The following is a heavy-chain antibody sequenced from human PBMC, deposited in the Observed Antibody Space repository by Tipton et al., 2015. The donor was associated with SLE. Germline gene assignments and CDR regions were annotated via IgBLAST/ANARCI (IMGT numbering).Heavy chain of an antibody. D-gene: IGHD6-13*01. CDR3: ARWWGYSSSYYFDY. Sequence: TLSLTCNVLGGSPSSNNWSLIRQPPGKRLEWIGYIYTSGSTNYNPSLKSRVTISVDASKGQFSLKLSSVTAADTAVYYCARWWGYSSSYYFDYWGQGALVTVSS. CDR1: GGSPSSNN. CDR2: IYTSGST. V-gene: IGHV4-4*08. J-gene: IGHJ4*02.